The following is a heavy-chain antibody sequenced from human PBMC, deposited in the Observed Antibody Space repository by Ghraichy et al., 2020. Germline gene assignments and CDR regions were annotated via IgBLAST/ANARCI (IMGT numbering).Heavy chain of an antibody. CDR2: IKQDGSEK. D-gene: IGHD1-26*01. J-gene: IGHJ4*02. Sequence: GGSLRLSCAASGFTFSSYCMSWVRQAPGKGLEWVANIKQDGSEKYYVDSVKGRFTISRDNAKNSLYLQMNSLRAEDTAVYYCARDLRWEGPFDYWGQGTLVTVSS. CDR1: GFTFSSYC. V-gene: IGHV3-7*01. CDR3: ARDLRWEGPFDY.